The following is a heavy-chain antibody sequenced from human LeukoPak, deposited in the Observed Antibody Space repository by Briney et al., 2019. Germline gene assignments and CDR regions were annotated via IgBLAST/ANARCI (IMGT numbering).Heavy chain of an antibody. CDR1: GFTFSSYG. CDR3: AKDQAWAYDFWSGYPDFDY. Sequence: GGSLRLSCAASGFTFSSYGMHWVRQAPGKGPEWVAVISYDGSNKYYADSVKGRFTISRDNSKNTLYLQMNSLRAEDTAVYYRAKDQAWAYDFWSGYPDFDYWGQGTLVTVSS. CDR2: ISYDGSNK. V-gene: IGHV3-30*18. D-gene: IGHD3-3*01. J-gene: IGHJ4*02.